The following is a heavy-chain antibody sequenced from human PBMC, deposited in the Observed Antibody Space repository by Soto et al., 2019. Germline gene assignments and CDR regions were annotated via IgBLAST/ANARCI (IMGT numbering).Heavy chain of an antibody. D-gene: IGHD6-19*01. CDR2: IYHSGRT. J-gene: IGHJ3*02. V-gene: IGHV4-4*02. CDR1: GGSISSSSW. CDR3: ARGLGSSGWYSPWDAFDI. Sequence: SQTLSLTCAVSGGSISSSSWWSWVRQPPGKGQKWIGEIYHSGRTNYNPSLKSRVTISVDKSKIQFSLKLRSVTAEDTAVYYCARGLGSSGWYSPWDAFDIWGQGTMVTVSS.